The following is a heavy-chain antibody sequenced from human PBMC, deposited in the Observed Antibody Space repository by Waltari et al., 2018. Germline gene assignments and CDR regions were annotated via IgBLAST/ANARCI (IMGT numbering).Heavy chain of an antibody. J-gene: IGHJ3*01. CDR2: IKQDGTES. CDR1: GFTFSTYW. V-gene: IGHV3-7*01. D-gene: IGHD1-7*01. CDR3: VGELELPGVLDL. Sequence: EVQLVESGRGLVQPGGSLRLSCAASGFTFSTYWMSWVRQAPGKGLEWVANIKQDGTESFFGDSVRGRFTISRDNAKNSLYLQMNSLRAEDTAVFYCVGELELPGVLDLWGQGTMVTVSS.